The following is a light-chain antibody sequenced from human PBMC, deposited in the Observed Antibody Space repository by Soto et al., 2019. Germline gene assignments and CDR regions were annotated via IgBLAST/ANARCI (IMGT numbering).Light chain of an antibody. CDR3: AAWDDSLNGSVV. J-gene: IGLJ2*01. Sequence: QSALTQPPSASGTPGQGVTISCSGSSSNIGSNTVNWYQQLPGTAPKLLIYSNNQRPSGVPDRFSGSESGTSASLAISGLQSEDEADYYCAAWDDSLNGSVVFGGGTQLTVL. CDR1: SSNIGSNT. CDR2: SNN. V-gene: IGLV1-44*01.